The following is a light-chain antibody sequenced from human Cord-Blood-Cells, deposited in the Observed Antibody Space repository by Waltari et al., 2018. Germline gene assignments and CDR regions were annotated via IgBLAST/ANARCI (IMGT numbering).Light chain of an antibody. CDR2: GAA. CDR1: QSVSSSY. CDR3: QQYGSSRT. Sequence: EIVLTQSPGTLPLSPGERATLSCRASQSVSSSYLAWYQQKPGQAPRPLIYGAASRATGIPDRFSGSGSGTDFTLTISRLEPEDFAVYDCQQYGSSRTFGQGTKVEIK. V-gene: IGKV3-20*01. J-gene: IGKJ1*01.